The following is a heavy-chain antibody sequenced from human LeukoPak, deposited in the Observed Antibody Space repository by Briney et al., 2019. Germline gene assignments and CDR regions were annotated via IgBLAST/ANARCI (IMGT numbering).Heavy chain of an antibody. J-gene: IGHJ4*02. CDR3: ARASYSYDINGWVPFDY. CDR1: GGSISSYY. CDR2: IYYSGTT. Sequence: PSETLSLTCTVSGGSISSYYWNWIRQPPGKGLEWIGYIYYSGTTNYNPSLKSRVSMSVDTSKNQFSLKLSSVTAADTAVYYCARASYSYDINGWVPFDYWGQGTLVTVSS. D-gene: IGHD3-22*01. V-gene: IGHV4-59*01.